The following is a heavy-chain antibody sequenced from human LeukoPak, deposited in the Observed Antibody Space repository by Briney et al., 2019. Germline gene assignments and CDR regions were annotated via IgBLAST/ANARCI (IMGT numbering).Heavy chain of an antibody. J-gene: IGHJ3*02. CDR1: LVSISDYY. V-gene: IGHV4-59*01. Sequence: SETLSLTCTVSLVSISDYYWSWIRQPPGKGLEWIGYIFYSGSTKYKPSLKSRATISLHTSKNHFSLKLSSVTSADTAVYYCASASLNIYAFDIWGQGTMVTVSS. CDR2: IFYSGST. CDR3: ASASLNIYAFDI. D-gene: IGHD2/OR15-2a*01.